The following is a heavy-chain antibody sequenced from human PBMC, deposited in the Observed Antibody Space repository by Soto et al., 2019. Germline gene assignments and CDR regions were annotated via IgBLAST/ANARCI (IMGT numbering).Heavy chain of an antibody. CDR3: ARGTAVTTHPDAFDI. D-gene: IGHD4-17*01. CDR2: ISGSGGST. V-gene: IGHV3-23*01. J-gene: IGHJ3*02. CDR1: GFTFSSYA. Sequence: EVQLLESGGGLVQPGGSLRLSCAASGFTFSSYAMSWVRQAPGKGLEWVSAISGSGGSTYYADSVKGRFTTSRDNSKNTLYLQMNSLRAEDTAVYYCARGTAVTTHPDAFDIWGQGTMVTVSS.